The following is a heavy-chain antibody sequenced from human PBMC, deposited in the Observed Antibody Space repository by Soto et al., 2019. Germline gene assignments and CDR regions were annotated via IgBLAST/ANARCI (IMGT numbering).Heavy chain of an antibody. CDR2: IPNTENKK. J-gene: IGHJ3*02. Sequence: DLEESGGGVVQPGPSLRLPFVAPGFTFRSYEMNWAGKAPGRGLEWVAVIPNTENKKYYADSVKGRFTISRDNSQNTLFLQMDSLMSEDTAMYYCARTAGGRVRGALDIWGQGTMVTVS. CDR1: GFTFRSYE. CDR3: ARTAGGRVRGALDI. V-gene: IGHV3-30-3*01. D-gene: IGHD6-13*01.